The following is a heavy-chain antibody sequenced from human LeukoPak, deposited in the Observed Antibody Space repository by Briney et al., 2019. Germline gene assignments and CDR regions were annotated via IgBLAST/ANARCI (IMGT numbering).Heavy chain of an antibody. D-gene: IGHD2-2*01. Sequence: GGSLRLSCAASGFTFDDYAMHWVRQAPGKGLEWVSGISWNSGSIGYADSVKGRLTISRDNAKSSLYLQMNSLRAEDTAMYFCARRMPGDAFDVWGQGTMVTVSS. CDR1: GFTFDDYA. V-gene: IGHV3-9*01. J-gene: IGHJ3*01. CDR3: ARRMPGDAFDV. CDR2: ISWNSGSI.